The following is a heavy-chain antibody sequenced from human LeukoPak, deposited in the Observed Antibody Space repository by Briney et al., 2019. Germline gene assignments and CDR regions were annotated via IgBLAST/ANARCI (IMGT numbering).Heavy chain of an antibody. D-gene: IGHD2-2*01. CDR2: IYYSGST. V-gene: IGHV4-59*01. CDR3: ARFHGYCSSTSCYGHFDY. J-gene: IGHJ4*02. Sequence: PSETLSLTCTVSGGSISSYYWSWIRQPPGKGLEWIGYIYYSGSTNYNPSLKSRVTISVDTSKNQFSLKLSSVTAADTAVYYCARFHGYCSSTSCYGHFDYWGQGTLVTVSS. CDR1: GGSISSYY.